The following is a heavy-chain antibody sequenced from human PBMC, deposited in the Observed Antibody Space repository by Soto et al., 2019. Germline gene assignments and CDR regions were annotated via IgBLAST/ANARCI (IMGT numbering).Heavy chain of an antibody. V-gene: IGHV6-1*01. D-gene: IGHD1-1*01. CDR3: ERRKVEGKNWNPKAVDS. CDR2: TYYRFKWYS. J-gene: IGHJ5*01. Sequence: SQTLSLTFAISGDSVSNSRAAWIWIRQSPSRGLEWLGRTYYRFKWYSDYAVSVKSRITINPDTSKNQFSLQLNSVTPEDTAVNYCERRKVEGKNWNPKAVDSGGRGTLVTVPP. CDR1: GDSVSNSRAA.